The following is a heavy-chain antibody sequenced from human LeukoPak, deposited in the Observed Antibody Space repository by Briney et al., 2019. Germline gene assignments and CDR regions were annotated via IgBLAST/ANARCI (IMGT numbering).Heavy chain of an antibody. V-gene: IGHV1-24*01. CDR2: FDPEDGET. J-gene: IGHJ6*04. CDR3: ATAAILTNYYYYGMDV. CDR1: GYTLTELS. Sequence: ASVKLSCKVSGYTLTELSMHWVRQAPGKGLEWMGGFDPEDGETIYAQKFQGRVTMTEDTSTDTAYMELSSLRSEDTAVYYCATAAILTNYYYYGMDVWGKGTTVTVSS. D-gene: IGHD3-9*01.